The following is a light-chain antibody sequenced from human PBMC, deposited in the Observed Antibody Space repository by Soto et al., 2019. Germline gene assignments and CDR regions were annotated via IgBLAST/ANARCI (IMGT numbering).Light chain of an antibody. J-gene: IGKJ1*01. CDR1: QSISSW. CDR3: QQYNSYPPTWT. Sequence: DLQMTQSPSTLSASVGDRVTITCRASQSISSWLAWYQQKPGKAPKLLIYKASSLESGVPSRFSGSGSGTEFTLTISSLQPDDFATYYCQQYNSYPPTWTFGQGTKVEIK. CDR2: KAS. V-gene: IGKV1-5*03.